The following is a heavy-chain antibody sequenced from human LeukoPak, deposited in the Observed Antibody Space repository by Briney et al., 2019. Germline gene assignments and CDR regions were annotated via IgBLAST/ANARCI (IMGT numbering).Heavy chain of an antibody. CDR1: GFTFSSYA. V-gene: IGHV3-23*01. CDR2: SSGSGRDA. CDR3: ATIPGIAVAGTNLDY. D-gene: IGHD6-19*01. J-gene: IGHJ4*02. Sequence: PGGSLRLSCAASGFTFSSYAMSWVRQAPGKGLEWVSASSGSGRDAYYADSVKGRFTISRDNSKNTLYLQMNSLRAEDTAVYYCATIPGIAVAGTNLDYWGQGTLVTVSS.